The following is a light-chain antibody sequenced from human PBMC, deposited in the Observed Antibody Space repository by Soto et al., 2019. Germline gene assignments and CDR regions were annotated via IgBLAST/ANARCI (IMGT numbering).Light chain of an antibody. Sequence: IVLTQSPGTLSLSPGETATLSCRASQSISRYLAWYQQKPGQAPRLLIFGASTRATGISARFSGSGSGTEFALNISSLQSEDFAVYYCQQYDKWPPLTFGGGTKVDIK. CDR2: GAS. J-gene: IGKJ4*01. V-gene: IGKV3-15*01. CDR1: QSISRY. CDR3: QQYDKWPPLT.